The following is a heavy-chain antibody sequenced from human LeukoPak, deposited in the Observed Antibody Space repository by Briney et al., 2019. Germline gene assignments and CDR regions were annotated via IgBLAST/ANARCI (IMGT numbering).Heavy chain of an antibody. CDR1: GGSFSGYY. CDR3: ARGGLIDFDY. CDR2: INHSGST. V-gene: IGHV4-34*01. D-gene: IGHD3-22*01. J-gene: IGHJ4*02. Sequence: KPSETLSLTCAVYGGSFSGYYWSWIRQPPGKGLEWIGEINHSGSTNYNPSLKSRVTISVDTSKNQFSLKLSSVTAADTAVYYCARGGLIDFDYWGQGTLVTVSS.